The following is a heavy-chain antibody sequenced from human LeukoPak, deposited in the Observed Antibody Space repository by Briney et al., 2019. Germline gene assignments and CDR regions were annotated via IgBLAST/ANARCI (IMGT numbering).Heavy chain of an antibody. CDR1: GFTFSSYW. V-gene: IGHV3-7*05. J-gene: IGHJ2*01. CDR3: ARARYLDL. Sequence: PGGSLRLSCAASGFTFSSYWMSWVRQAPGKGLEWVANIKEDGGEKYYVDSVKGRFTISRDNAKNSLYLQMDSLRADVTAVYYCARARYLDLWGRGTLVTASS. CDR2: IKEDGGEK.